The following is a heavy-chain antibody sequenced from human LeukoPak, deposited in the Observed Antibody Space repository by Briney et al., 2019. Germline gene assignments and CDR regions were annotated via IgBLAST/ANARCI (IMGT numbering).Heavy chain of an antibody. D-gene: IGHD2-2*02. J-gene: IGHJ6*02. CDR1: GFTFSDYY. Sequence: GGSLRLSCAASGFTFSDYYMSWIRQAPGKGLGWVSYISSSGSTIYYPDSVRGRFTISRDNANNSLYLQMNSLRAEDTAVYYCARDELKVVPAAIRETYYYYYGMDVWGQGTTVTVSS. V-gene: IGHV3-11*01. CDR3: ARDELKVVPAAIRETYYYYYGMDV. CDR2: ISSSGSTI.